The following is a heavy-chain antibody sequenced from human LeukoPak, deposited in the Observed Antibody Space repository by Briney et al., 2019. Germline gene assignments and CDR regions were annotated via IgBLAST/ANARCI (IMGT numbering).Heavy chain of an antibody. J-gene: IGHJ4*02. CDR2: ISCSCGST. CDR1: GFTFRSYA. D-gene: IGHD3-10*01. Sequence: GGSLSLSCAASGFTFRSYAMNWVRQAPAKGLEWVSAISCSCGSTYYADSVKGRFTISRDNSKNTLYLQMNSLRAEDTAVYYCAKDPAGSGNPYYFDYWGQGTLVTVSS. V-gene: IGHV3-23*01. CDR3: AKDPAGSGNPYYFDY.